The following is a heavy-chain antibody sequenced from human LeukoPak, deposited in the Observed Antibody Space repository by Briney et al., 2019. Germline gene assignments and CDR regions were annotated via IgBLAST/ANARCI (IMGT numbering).Heavy chain of an antibody. V-gene: IGHV3-21*01. CDR1: GFTFSSYS. Sequence: GGSLRLSCAASGFTFSSYSMNWVRQAPGKGLEWVSSISSGSYIYYADSVKGRFTISRDNAKNSLYLQMNSLRAEDTAVYYCARAPNRGYSSGFFDYWGQGTLVTVSS. CDR2: ISSGSYI. CDR3: ARAPNRGYSSGFFDY. D-gene: IGHD6-19*01. J-gene: IGHJ4*02.